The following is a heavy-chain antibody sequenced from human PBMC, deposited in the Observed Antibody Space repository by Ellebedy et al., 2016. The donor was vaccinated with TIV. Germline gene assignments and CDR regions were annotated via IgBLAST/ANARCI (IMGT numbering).Heavy chain of an antibody. J-gene: IGHJ4*02. CDR2: INAGNGDT. Sequence: AASVKVSCKASGYTFTTYAMHWVRQAPGQRLEWMGWINAGNGDTKYSQKFQGRVTITRDTSARTDYMELSSLRSEDTAVYYCARGLSRRWMEGFYWGQGTLVTVSS. V-gene: IGHV1-3*01. CDR3: ARGLSRRWMEGFY. CDR1: GYTFTTYA. D-gene: IGHD3-3*01.